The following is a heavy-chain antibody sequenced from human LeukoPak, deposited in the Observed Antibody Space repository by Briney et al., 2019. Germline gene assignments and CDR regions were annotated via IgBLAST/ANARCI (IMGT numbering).Heavy chain of an antibody. CDR3: AKARTPYNSGFDY. V-gene: IGHV3-23*01. J-gene: IGHJ4*02. CDR1: GFTFTDYA. CDR2: ISASGSTT. Sequence: GGSLILSCAASGFTFTDYAMGWVRQAPGQGLEWASTISASGSTTYYADSVRGRFTISRDNSKNTLSLQMSSLRAEDTAVYYCAKARTPYNSGFDYWGQGTLVAVSS. D-gene: IGHD6-19*01.